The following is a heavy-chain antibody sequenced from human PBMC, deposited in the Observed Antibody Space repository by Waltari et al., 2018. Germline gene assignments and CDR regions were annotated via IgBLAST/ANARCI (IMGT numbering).Heavy chain of an antibody. D-gene: IGHD3-10*01. J-gene: IGHJ3*02. Sequence: EVQLVESGGGLVQPGGSLRLSCAASGFTFSSSWMSWVRQAPGKGLEWVANIKQDGSEKYYVDSVKGRFTISRDNAKNSLYLQMNSLRAEDTAVYYCARVYRSGSYLHAFDIWGQGTMVTVSS. CDR1: GFTFSSSW. V-gene: IGHV3-7*01. CDR2: IKQDGSEK. CDR3: ARVYRSGSYLHAFDI.